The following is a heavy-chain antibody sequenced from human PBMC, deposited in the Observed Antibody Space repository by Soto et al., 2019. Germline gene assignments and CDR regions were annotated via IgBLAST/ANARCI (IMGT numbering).Heavy chain of an antibody. J-gene: IGHJ4*02. CDR2: ISYDGSNK. D-gene: IGHD3-16*01. CDR1: GFTFSSYG. V-gene: IGHV3-30*18. Sequence: QVQLVESGGGVVQPGRSLRLSCAASGFTFSSYGMHWVRQAPGKGLEWVAVISYDGSNKYYADSVKGRFTISRDNSKNTLYLQMNSLRAEDTAVYYCAKEGVGLRLLSDWGQGTLVTVSS. CDR3: AKEGVGLRLLSD.